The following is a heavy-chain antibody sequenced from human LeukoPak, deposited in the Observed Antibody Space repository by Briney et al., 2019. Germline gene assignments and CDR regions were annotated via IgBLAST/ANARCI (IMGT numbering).Heavy chain of an antibody. CDR3: ARQGQQLVPGGRVDY. CDR1: GGSISSGDYY. J-gene: IGHJ4*02. V-gene: IGHV4-30-4*01. D-gene: IGHD6-13*01. CDR2: IYYSGST. Sequence: PSETLSLTCTVSGGSISSGDYYWSWIRQPPGKGLEWIGYIYYSGSTYYNPSLKSRVTISVDTSKNQFSLKLSSVTAADTAVYYCARQGQQLVPGGRVDYWGQGTLVTVSS.